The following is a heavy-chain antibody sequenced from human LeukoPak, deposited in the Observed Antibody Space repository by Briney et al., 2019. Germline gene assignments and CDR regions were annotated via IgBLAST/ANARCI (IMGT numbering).Heavy chain of an antibody. CDR2: ISWDGGST. V-gene: IGHV3-43D*04. CDR3: AKSRRTYYYYAMDV. CDR1: GFTFEDYA. J-gene: IGHJ6*04. Sequence: GGPLRLSCAASGFTFEDYAMHWVRQAPGKGLEWVSLISWDGGSTYSADSVKGRFTISRDNSKNSLYLQMNSLRAEDTALYYCAKSRRTYYYYAMDVWGKGTTVTVSS.